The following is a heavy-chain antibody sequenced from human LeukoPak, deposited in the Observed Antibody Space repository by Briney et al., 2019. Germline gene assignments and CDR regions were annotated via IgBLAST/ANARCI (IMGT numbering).Heavy chain of an antibody. CDR1: GFTFSNYV. CDR3: AREGGSGSCSTFFDY. V-gene: IGHV3-33*01. J-gene: IGHJ4*02. D-gene: IGHD3-10*01. CDR2: IWYDGSNQ. Sequence: GGSLRLSCAASGFTFSNYVIHWVRQAPGKGLEWVTLIWYDGSNQHYADSVKGRFTISRDNSKNTLYLQMNSLRAEDAAVYYCAREGGSGSCSTFFDYWGQGTLVTVSS.